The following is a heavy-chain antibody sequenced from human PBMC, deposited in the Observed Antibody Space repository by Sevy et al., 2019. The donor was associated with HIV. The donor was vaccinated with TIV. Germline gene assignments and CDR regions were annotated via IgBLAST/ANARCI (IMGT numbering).Heavy chain of an antibody. Sequence: ASVKVSCKASGGTFSSYAISWVRQAPGQGLEWMGGIIPIFGTANYAQKFQGRVTITADESTSTAYMELSSLRSEDTAVCYCARSTTVTTNYYYYGMDVWGQGTTVTVSS. CDR2: IIPIFGTA. CDR3: ARSTTVTTNYYYYGMDV. J-gene: IGHJ6*02. D-gene: IGHD4-17*01. CDR1: GGTFSSYA. V-gene: IGHV1-69*13.